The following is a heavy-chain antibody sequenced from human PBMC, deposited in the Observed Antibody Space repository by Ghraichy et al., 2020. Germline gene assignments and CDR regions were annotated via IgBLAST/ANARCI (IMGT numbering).Heavy chain of an antibody. V-gene: IGHV4-59*08. D-gene: IGHD1-1*01. CDR2: IYYSGST. Sequence: SQTLSLTCTVSGGSISSYYWSWIRQPPGKGLEWIGYIYYSGSTNYNPSLKSRVTISVDTSKNQFSLKLRSVTAADTAIYYCARHFHPEYNWNPVDAFDIWGQGTMVTVSS. J-gene: IGHJ3*02. CDR3: ARHFHPEYNWNPVDAFDI. CDR1: GGSISSYY.